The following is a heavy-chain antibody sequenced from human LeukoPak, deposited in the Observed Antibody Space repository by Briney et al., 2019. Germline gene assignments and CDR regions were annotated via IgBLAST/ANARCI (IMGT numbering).Heavy chain of an antibody. Sequence: GGSLRLSCAASGFTVSSNAMSWVRQAPGKGLEWVSAISGSGGSTYYADSVKGWFTFSRDNSKNTLYLQMNSLRAEDTAVYYCAKEKVPAPDYWGQGTMVTVSS. CDR2: ISGSGGST. V-gene: IGHV3-23*01. CDR3: AKEKVPAPDY. CDR1: GFTVSSNA. J-gene: IGHJ4*02.